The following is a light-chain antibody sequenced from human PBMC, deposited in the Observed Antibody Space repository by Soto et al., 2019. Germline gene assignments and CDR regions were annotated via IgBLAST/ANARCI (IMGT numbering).Light chain of an antibody. V-gene: IGKV1-9*01. Sequence: DIQLTQSPSFLSASVGDRVTITCRASQGISSYLAWYQQKPGKAPKLLIYAASTLQSGVPSRFSGSGSGTEFTLTISSLHPEDFATYYCQQLNSYPFGPGTKVDIK. CDR2: AAS. J-gene: IGKJ3*01. CDR3: QQLNSYP. CDR1: QGISSY.